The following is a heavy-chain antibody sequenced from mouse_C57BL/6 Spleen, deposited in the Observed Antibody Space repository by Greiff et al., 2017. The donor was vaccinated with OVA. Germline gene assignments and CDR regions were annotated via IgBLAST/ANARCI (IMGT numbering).Heavy chain of an antibody. Sequence: QVQLQQPGAELVRPGSSVKLSCKASGYTFTSYWMDWVKQRPGQGLEWIGNIYPSDSETHYNQKFKDKATLTVDKSSSTAYMRLSSLTSEDSAVYYCARDIYGYYGSSYGYWGQGTTLTVSS. CDR1: GYTFTSYW. CDR2: IYPSDSET. CDR3: ARDIYGYYGSSYGY. J-gene: IGHJ2*01. D-gene: IGHD1-1*01. V-gene: IGHV1-61*01.